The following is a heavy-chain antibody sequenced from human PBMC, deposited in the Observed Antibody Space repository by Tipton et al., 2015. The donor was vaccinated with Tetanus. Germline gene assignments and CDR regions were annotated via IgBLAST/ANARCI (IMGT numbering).Heavy chain of an antibody. CDR2: ISHTGTTT. CDR3: ARSESRIAPRIPWGMDI. J-gene: IGHJ6*02. CDR1: GFTFSAYY. Sequence: LRLSCAASGFTFSAYYMSWIRLAPGKGLEWISYISHTGTTTYYSASVMGRFTVSRDNTKNSLYLEINSLRAEDTAVYYCARSESRIAPRIPWGMDIWGQGTTVTVSS. V-gene: IGHV3-11*01. D-gene: IGHD6-6*01.